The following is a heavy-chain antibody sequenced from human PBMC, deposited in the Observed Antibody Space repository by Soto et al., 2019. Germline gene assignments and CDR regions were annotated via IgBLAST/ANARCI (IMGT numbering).Heavy chain of an antibody. CDR3: AREAGVYGSGSYGMDV. J-gene: IGHJ6*02. CDR2: ISYDGSDK. D-gene: IGHD3-10*01. V-gene: IGHV3-30-3*01. Sequence: QVQLVESGGGVVQPGRSLRLSCAASGFTFSSYSMHWVRQAPGKGLEWVAVISYDGSDKYYADSVKGRFTISRDNSKNTLYLQMNGLRAEDTAVYYCAREAGVYGSGSYGMDVWRQGTTVTVSS. CDR1: GFTFSSYS.